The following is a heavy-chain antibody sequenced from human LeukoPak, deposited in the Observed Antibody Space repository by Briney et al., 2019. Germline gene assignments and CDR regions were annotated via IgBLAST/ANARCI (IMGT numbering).Heavy chain of an antibody. CDR3: ARVTYYDFWSGRVGAYYYYYMDV. Sequence: SETLSLTCTVSGGSISSGGYYWSWIRQHPGKGLEWIGYIYYSGSTYYNPSLKSRVTISVDTSKNQVSLKLSSVTAADTAVYYCARVTYYDFWSGRVGAYYYYYMDVWGKGTTVTVSS. CDR1: GGSISSGGYY. J-gene: IGHJ6*03. D-gene: IGHD3-3*01. V-gene: IGHV4-31*03. CDR2: IYYSGST.